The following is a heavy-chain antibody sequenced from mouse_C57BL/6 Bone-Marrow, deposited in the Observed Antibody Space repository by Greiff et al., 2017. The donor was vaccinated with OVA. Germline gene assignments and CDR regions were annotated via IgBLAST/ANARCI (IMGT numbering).Heavy chain of an antibody. V-gene: IGHV2-4*01. D-gene: IGHD2-4*01. J-gene: IGHJ2*01. CDR2: IWSGGST. Sequence: QVQLKESGPGLVQPSQSLSITCTVSGFSLTSYGVHWVRQPPGKGLEWLGVIWSGGSTDYNAAFISRLGISKDTAKSQVFFKMNSLQADDTAIYSTGPSKKRGLRRGYWGQGATLTVAS. CDR3: GPSKKRGLRRGY. CDR1: GFSLTSYG.